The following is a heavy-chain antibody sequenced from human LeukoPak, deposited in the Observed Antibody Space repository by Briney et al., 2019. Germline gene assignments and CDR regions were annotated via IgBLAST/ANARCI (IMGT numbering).Heavy chain of an antibody. Sequence: GGSLRLSCAASGFTVSSNYMSWVRQAPGKGLEWVSVIYSGGSTYYADSVKGRFTISRDNSKNTLYLQMNSLRAEDTAVYYCASSVGGDIFDYWGQGTLVTVSS. CDR3: ASSVGGDIFDY. V-gene: IGHV3-66*01. J-gene: IGHJ4*02. CDR2: IYSGGST. CDR1: GFTVSSNY. D-gene: IGHD4-17*01.